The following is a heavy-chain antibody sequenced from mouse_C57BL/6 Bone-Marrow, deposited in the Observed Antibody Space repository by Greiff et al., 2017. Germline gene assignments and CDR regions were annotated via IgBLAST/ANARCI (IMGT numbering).Heavy chain of an antibody. Sequence: QVQLKQSGAELARPGASVKLSCKASGYTFTSFGISWVKQRTGQGLEWIGEIYPRSGNTYYNEKFKGKATLTADKSSSTAYMELRSLTSEDSAVYFCARCNWDWYFDVWGTGTTVTVSS. D-gene: IGHD4-1*01. CDR3: ARCNWDWYFDV. J-gene: IGHJ1*03. CDR2: IYPRSGNT. V-gene: IGHV1-81*01. CDR1: GYTFTSFG.